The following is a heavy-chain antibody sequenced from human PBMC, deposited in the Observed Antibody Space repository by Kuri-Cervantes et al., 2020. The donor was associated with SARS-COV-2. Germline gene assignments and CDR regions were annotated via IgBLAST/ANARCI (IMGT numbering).Heavy chain of an antibody. D-gene: IGHD2-21*01. CDR3: AKSASHSGFYYYYGTDV. J-gene: IGHJ6*02. Sequence: GGSLRLSCEGSGFRFNAFGLHWVRQAPGKGLEWVAVISYDGSNKYYADSVKGRFTISRDNSKNTLYLQMNSLRAEDTAVYYCAKSASHSGFYYYYGTDVWGQGTTVTVSS. CDR2: ISYDGSNK. CDR1: GFRFNAFG. V-gene: IGHV3-30*18.